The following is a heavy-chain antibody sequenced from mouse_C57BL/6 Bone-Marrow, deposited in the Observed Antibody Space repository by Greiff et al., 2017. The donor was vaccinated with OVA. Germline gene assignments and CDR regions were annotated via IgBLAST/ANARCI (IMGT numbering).Heavy chain of an antibody. Sequence: EVKLMESGGDLVKPGGSLKLSCAASGFTFSSYGMSWVRQTPDKRLEWVATISSGGSYTYYPDSVKGRFTISRDNAKNTLYLQMSSLKSEDTAMYYGARHEGKGEVYWGQGTLVTVSA. CDR1: GFTFSSYG. J-gene: IGHJ3*01. CDR3: ARHEGKGEVY. CDR2: ISSGGSYT. V-gene: IGHV5-6*01.